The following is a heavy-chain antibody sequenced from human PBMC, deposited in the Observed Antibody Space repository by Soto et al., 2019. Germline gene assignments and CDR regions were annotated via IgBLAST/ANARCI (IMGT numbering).Heavy chain of an antibody. Sequence: PSETLSLTCTVSGGYITNYYWSWIRQPPGKGLEWIGYIFYSGNTNYNPSLRSRVTISVDTSKNRFSLRLSSVTAADTAVYYCARDSGYGDPFDYWGQGTLVTVSS. D-gene: IGHD4-17*01. V-gene: IGHV4-59*01. CDR2: IFYSGNT. CDR3: ARDSGYGDPFDY. CDR1: GGYITNYY. J-gene: IGHJ4*02.